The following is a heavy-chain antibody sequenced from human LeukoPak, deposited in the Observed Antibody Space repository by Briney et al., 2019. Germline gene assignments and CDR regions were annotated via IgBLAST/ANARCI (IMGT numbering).Heavy chain of an antibody. CDR2: IRSKANSYAT. Sequence: GGSLRLSYAASGFTFSSYAMHWVRQASGKGLEWVGRIRSKANSYATVYAASVKGRFTISRDDSKNTAYLQMNSLKTEDTAVYFCTREAETPEYYYYYYGVDVWGKGTTVTVSS. J-gene: IGHJ6*04. CDR1: GFTFSSYA. V-gene: IGHV3-73*01. CDR3: TREAETPEYYYYYYGVDV.